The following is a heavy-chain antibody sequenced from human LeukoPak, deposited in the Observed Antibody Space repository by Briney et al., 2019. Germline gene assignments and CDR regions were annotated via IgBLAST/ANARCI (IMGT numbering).Heavy chain of an antibody. J-gene: IGHJ6*03. CDR3: AKGAPPHSTTNYYYYYMDV. CDR1: GFTFSSYA. Sequence: PGGSLRLSCSASGFTFSSYAMRWVRQAPGKGLEWVSSIIGSGGRTYYADSVTGRFTICRDHSKNTPYLQMNSLRAEDTDVYYYAKGAPPHSTTNYYYYYMDVWGKGTAVTVSS. D-gene: IGHD2/OR15-2a*01. CDR2: IIGSGGRT. V-gene: IGHV3-23*01.